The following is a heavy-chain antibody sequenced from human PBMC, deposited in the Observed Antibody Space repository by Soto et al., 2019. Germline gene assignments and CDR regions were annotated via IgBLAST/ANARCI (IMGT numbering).Heavy chain of an antibody. CDR3: ARDYGGTWYFDL. CDR1: GFTFSSYG. V-gene: IGHV3-33*01. CDR2: IWYDGSNK. D-gene: IGHD2-15*01. Sequence: QVQLVESGGGVVQPGRSLRLSCAASGFTFSSYGMHWVRQAPGKGLEWGAVIWYDGSNKYYADSVKGRFTISRDNSNNTLYLQLNRLRAEDTAVYSCARDYGGTWYFDLWGRGTLVTVSS. J-gene: IGHJ2*01.